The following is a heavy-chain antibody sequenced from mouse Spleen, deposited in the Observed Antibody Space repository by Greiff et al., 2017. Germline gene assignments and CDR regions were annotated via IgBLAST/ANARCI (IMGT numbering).Heavy chain of an antibody. CDR3: ARSHYYGSSPVAY. D-gene: IGHD1-1*01. J-gene: IGHJ3*01. CDR1: GYTFTSYT. CDR2: INPSSGYT. Sequence: QVQLKESGAELARPGASVKMSCKASGYTFTSYTMHWVKQRPGQGLEWIGYINPSSGYTKYNQKFKDKATLTADKSSSTAYMQLSSLTSEDSAVYYCARSHYYGSSPVAYWGQGTLVTVSA. V-gene: IGHV1-4*01.